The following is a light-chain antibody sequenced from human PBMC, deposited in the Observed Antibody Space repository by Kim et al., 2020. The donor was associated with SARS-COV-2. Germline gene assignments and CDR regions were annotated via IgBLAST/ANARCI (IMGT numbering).Light chain of an antibody. CDR3: QQYNDYRS. CDR2: DAS. CDR1: ESISSS. J-gene: IGKJ2*01. V-gene: IGKV1-5*01. Sequence: GDRVTITCRASESISSSLAWYQQKPGKAPKLLIYDASNLESGVPSRFSGGGSGTEFTLSISSLQPDDFATYYCQQYNDYRSFGQGTKLEI.